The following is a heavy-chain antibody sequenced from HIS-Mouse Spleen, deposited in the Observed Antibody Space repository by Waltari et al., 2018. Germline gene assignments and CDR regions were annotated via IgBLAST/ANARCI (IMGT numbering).Heavy chain of an antibody. CDR3: ARDRLVRGSYDY. D-gene: IGHD1-26*01. V-gene: IGHV3-74*01. CDR1: GFTFSSYW. CDR2: INRDGGST. J-gene: IGHJ4*02. Sequence: EVQLVESGGGLVQPGGSLRLSCAASGFTFSSYWMHWVRQAPGKGLVWVSRINRDGGSTSYADSVKGRFTSSRANAKNTLYLQMNSLRAEDTAVYYCARDRLVRGSYDYWGQGTLVTVSS.